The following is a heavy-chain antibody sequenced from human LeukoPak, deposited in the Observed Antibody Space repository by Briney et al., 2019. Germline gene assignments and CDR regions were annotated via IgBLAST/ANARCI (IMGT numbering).Heavy chain of an antibody. J-gene: IGHJ4*02. CDR2: ISYDGSNK. Sequence: GRSLRLSCAASGFTFSSYGMHWVRQAPGKGLEWVAVISYDGSNKYYADSVKGRFTISRDNSKNTLYLQMNSLRAEDTAVYYCAKDREAYGSGTTLAHWGQGTLVTVSS. V-gene: IGHV3-30*18. D-gene: IGHD3-10*01. CDR1: GFTFSSYG. CDR3: AKDREAYGSGTTLAH.